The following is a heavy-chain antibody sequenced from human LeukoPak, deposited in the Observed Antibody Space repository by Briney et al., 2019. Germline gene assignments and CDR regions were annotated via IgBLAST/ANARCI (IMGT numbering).Heavy chain of an antibody. CDR2: ISAYNGNT. V-gene: IGHV1-18*01. J-gene: IGHJ4*02. D-gene: IGHD2-15*01. CDR3: ARDSMVVAASDFDY. CDR1: GYTFVTYG. Sequence: ASVKVSCKASGYTFVTYGISWVRQAPGQGLEWMGWISAYNGNTNYAQTFQGRVTMTTDTSTNTAYMELRSLKSDDTAVYFCARDSMVVAASDFDYWGQGTLVTVSS.